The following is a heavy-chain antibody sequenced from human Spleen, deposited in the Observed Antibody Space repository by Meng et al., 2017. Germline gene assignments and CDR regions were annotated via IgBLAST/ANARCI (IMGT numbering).Heavy chain of an antibody. V-gene: IGHV3-74*01. CDR1: GFTFSSYW. J-gene: IGHJ3*02. D-gene: IGHD6-13*01. CDR3: ARDLWGSSWHGDAFDI. CDR2: INSDGSTT. Sequence: GESLKISCAASGFTFSSYWMHWVRQAPGKGLVWVSRINSDGSTTTYADSVKGRFTISRDNAKHTVYLQMNSLRAEDTAVYYCARDLWGSSWHGDAFDIWGQGTMVTVSS.